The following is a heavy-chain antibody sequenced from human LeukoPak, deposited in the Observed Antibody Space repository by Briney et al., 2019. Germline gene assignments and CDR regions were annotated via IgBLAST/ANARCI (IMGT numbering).Heavy chain of an antibody. CDR1: GFTFSIYA. D-gene: IGHD2-2*01. CDR2: ISDSGGDT. J-gene: IGHJ3*02. Sequence: PGGSLRLSCAASGFTFSIYAMTWVRQAPGKGLEWVSTISDSGGDTYYADSVKGRFSISRDNSKNTVYLQMNSLRAEDTAVYYCAKVRGSSRSGAFDIWGQGRMVTVSS. CDR3: AKVRGSSRSGAFDI. V-gene: IGHV3-23*01.